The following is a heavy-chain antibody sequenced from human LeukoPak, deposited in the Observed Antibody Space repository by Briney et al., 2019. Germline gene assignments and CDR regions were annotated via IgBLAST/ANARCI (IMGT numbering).Heavy chain of an antibody. CDR3: ARGNYYYYMDV. Sequence: PSETLSLTCTVSGGSIGSYYWSWIRQPPGKGLEWIGYTYTRGSTNYNPSLKSRVTISVDTSKNQFSLKLSSVTAADTAVYYCARGNYYYYMDVWGKGTTVTVSS. CDR2: TYTRGST. CDR1: GGSIGSYY. J-gene: IGHJ6*03. V-gene: IGHV4-4*09.